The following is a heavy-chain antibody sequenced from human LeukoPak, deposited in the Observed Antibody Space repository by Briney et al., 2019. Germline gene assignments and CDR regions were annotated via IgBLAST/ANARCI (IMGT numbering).Heavy chain of an antibody. CDR3: ATDWGNVYHFDY. CDR1: GLIFNTYW. V-gene: IGHV3-7*01. CDR2: IKPDGSEG. D-gene: IGHD3-16*01. J-gene: IGHJ4*02. Sequence: GGSLRLSCAASGLIFNTYWMSWVRQTPGKGPEWVANIKPDGSEGYYMDSVKGRFTISRDNAKKLLFLQMHSLRDEDTAVYYCATDWGNVYHFDYWGQGILVTVSS.